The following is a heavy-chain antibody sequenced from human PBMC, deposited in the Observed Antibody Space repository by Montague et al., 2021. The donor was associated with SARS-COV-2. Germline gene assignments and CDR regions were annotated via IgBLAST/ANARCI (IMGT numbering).Heavy chain of an antibody. CDR2: IYYSGST. Sequence: TLSLTCTVSGGSISSSSYYWGWIRQPPGKGLEWIGYIYYSGSTXXXPXXXSRXTISVDTFKNQFSLKLSSVTAADTAVYYCAGEIVVVTQTYHYGMDVWGQGTTVTVSS. CDR1: GGSISSSSYY. D-gene: IGHD3-22*01. J-gene: IGHJ6*02. CDR3: AGEIVVVTQTYHYGMDV. V-gene: IGHV4-39*07.